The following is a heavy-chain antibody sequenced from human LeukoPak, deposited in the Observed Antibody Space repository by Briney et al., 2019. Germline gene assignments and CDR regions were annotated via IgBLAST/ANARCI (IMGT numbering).Heavy chain of an antibody. CDR1: RFTFSSYW. CDR2: INSDGSST. D-gene: IGHD5-24*01. V-gene: IGHV3-74*01. CDR3: ARDRLDGYAFDY. J-gene: IGHJ4*02. Sequence: GGSLRLSCAASRFTFSSYWMHWVRQAPGKGLVWVSRINSDGSSTTYADSVKGRFTISRDSAKNTLYLQMNSLRAEDTAVYYCARDRLDGYAFDYWGQGALVTVSS.